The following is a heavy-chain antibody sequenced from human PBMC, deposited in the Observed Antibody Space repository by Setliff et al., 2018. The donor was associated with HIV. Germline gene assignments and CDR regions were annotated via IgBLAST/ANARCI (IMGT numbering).Heavy chain of an antibody. J-gene: IGHJ4*02. D-gene: IGHD1-26*01. CDR1: GDSFNGSHYY. CDR2: IYHSGST. Sequence: SETLSLTCTVSGDSFNGSHYYWGWIRQPPGKGLEWIASIYHSGSTYYNPSLKSRVIISVDTSKNQFSLKLNSVTAADTAIYYCARAGMGALRSLFDYWGQGTLVTVSS. CDR3: ARAGMGALRSLFDY. V-gene: IGHV4-39*07.